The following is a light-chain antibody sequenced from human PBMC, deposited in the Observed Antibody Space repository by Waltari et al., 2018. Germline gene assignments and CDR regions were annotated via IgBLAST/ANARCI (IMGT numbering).Light chain of an antibody. V-gene: IGKV4-1*01. Sequence: IVMTQSPDSLAVSLGERATINCKSSQSLLYSSNTKNYLAWYQQKPGQPPKLLIYWASTRESGVPDRFSGSGSGTYFTLTISTLQAEDVAVYYCQQHYGVLWTFGQGTKVEI. CDR3: QQHYGVLWT. J-gene: IGKJ1*01. CDR1: QSLLYSSNTKNY. CDR2: WAS.